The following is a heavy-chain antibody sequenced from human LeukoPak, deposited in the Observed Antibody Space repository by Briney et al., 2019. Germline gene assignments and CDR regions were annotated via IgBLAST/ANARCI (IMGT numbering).Heavy chain of an antibody. CDR2: ISYDGSNK. CDR1: GFTFGSYG. Sequence: GGSLRLSCAASGFTFGSYGMHWVRQAPGKGLEWVAVISYDGSNKYYADSVKGRFTISRDNSKNTLYLQMNSLRAEDTAVYYCATDIAVAGPFDYWGQGTLVTVSS. J-gene: IGHJ4*02. D-gene: IGHD6-19*01. CDR3: ATDIAVAGPFDY. V-gene: IGHV3-30*03.